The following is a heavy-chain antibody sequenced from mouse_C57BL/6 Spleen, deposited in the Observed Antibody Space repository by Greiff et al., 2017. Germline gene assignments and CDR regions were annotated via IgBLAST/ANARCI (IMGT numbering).Heavy chain of an antibody. CDR1: GYTFTDYE. V-gene: IGHV1-15*01. CDR2: IDPETGGT. J-gene: IGHJ4*01. CDR3: TRRGRGTDSYYDYDVDYAMDY. Sequence: QVQLQQSGAELVRPGASVTLSCKASGYTFTDYEMHWVKQTPVHGLEWIGAIDPETGGTAYNQKVKGKAILTADKSSSTAYMELRSLTSEDSAVYYCTRRGRGTDSYYDYDVDYAMDYWGQGTSVTVSS. D-gene: IGHD2-4*01.